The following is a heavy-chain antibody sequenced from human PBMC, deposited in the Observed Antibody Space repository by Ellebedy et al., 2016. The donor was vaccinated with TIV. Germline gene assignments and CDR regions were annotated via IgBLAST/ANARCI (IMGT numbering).Heavy chain of an antibody. CDR3: ARGNHMFDY. Sequence: GESLKISCAASGFTFSSHGMDWVRQAPGKGLEWIGFIRGKAYGGTTEYDPSVKGRFSISRDDSKNLLYLQMNSLRPDDTAVYFCARGNHMFDYWGQGTLVTVSS. D-gene: IGHD2-21*01. CDR1: GFTFSSHG. CDR2: IRGKAYGGTT. J-gene: IGHJ4*02. V-gene: IGHV3-49*04.